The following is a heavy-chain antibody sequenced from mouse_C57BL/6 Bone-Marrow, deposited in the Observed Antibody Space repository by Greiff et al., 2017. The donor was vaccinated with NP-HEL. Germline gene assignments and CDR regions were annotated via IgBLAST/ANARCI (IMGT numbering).Heavy chain of an antibody. V-gene: IGHV14-1*01. CDR2: IDPEGGDT. D-gene: IGHD1-1*01. Sequence: VQLKQPGAELVRPGASVKLSCTASGFNITDYYMHWVKQRPEQGLEWIGRIDPEGGDTEYAPKFQGKATMTADTSSNTAYLQLSSLTSEDTAVYYCTSITTVVYFDYWGQGTTLTVSS. CDR3: TSITTVVYFDY. CDR1: GFNITDYY. J-gene: IGHJ2*01.